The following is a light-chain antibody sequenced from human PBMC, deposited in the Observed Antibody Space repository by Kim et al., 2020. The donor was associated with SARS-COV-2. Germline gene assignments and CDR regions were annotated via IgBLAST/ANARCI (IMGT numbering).Light chain of an antibody. CDR1: QSISSN. J-gene: IGKJ1*01. CDR2: GAS. V-gene: IGKV3-15*01. CDR3: QQYNDWPWT. Sequence: EIVMTQSTATLSVSPGERVTLSCRASQSISSNLGWYQQKPGQAPRLLIYGASTRATGIPARFSGSGSGTEFTLTISSLQSEDFAVYCCQQYNDWPWTFGQGTKLEIK.